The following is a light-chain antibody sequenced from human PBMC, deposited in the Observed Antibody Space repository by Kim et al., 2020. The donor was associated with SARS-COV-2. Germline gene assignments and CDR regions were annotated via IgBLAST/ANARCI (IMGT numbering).Light chain of an antibody. J-gene: IGLJ2*01. CDR3: SSYTSSSTHVV. Sequence: QSAPTQPASVSGSPGQSITISCTGTSSDVGDYNYVSWYQQHPGKAPKLMIYDVSNRPSGVSNRFSGSKSGNTASLTISGLQAEDEADYYCSSYTSSSTHVVFGGGTQLTVL. CDR1: SSDVGDYNY. V-gene: IGLV2-14*03. CDR2: DVS.